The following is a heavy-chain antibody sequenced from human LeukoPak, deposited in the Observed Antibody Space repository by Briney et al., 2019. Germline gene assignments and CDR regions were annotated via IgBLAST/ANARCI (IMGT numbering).Heavy chain of an antibody. J-gene: IGHJ6*04. CDR3: ARGVVVPAAQAVADIKFYYYGMDV. Sequence: GGSLRLSCAASGFTFSSYSMNWVRQVPGKGLEWVSSISSSSSYIYYADSVKGRFTISRDNAKNSLYLQMNSLRAEDTAVYYCARGVVVPAAQAVADIKFYYYGMDVWGKGTTVTVSS. D-gene: IGHD2-2*01. CDR1: GFTFSSYS. CDR2: ISSSSSYI. V-gene: IGHV3-21*01.